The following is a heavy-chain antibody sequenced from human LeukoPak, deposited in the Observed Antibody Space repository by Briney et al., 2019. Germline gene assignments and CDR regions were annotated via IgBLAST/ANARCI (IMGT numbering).Heavy chain of an antibody. D-gene: IGHD2-15*01. CDR1: GFTFSSYA. J-gene: IGHJ4*02. CDR3: AKDLYMRGSIVVVVAATLSDY. V-gene: IGHV3-23*01. Sequence: GGSLRLSCAASGFTFSSYAMSWVRQAPGKGLEWVSAISGSGGSTYYADSVKGRFTISRDNSKNTLYLQMNSLRAEDTAVYYCAKDLYMRGSIVVVVAATLSDYWGQGTLVTVSS. CDR2: ISGSGGST.